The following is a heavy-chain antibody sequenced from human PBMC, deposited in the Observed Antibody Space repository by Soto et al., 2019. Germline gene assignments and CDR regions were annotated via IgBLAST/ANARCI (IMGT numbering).Heavy chain of an antibody. CDR2: IYYSGST. CDR1: GGSIISSSYY. J-gene: IGHJ3*02. V-gene: IGHV4-39*01. Sequence: SETLSLTCTVSGGSIISSSYYWVWIRQPPGKGLEWIGSIYYSGSTYYNPSLKSRVTISVDTSKNQFSLKLSSVTAADTAVYYCASKAAVAFDIWGQGTMVTVSS. CDR3: ASKAAVAFDI. D-gene: IGHD6-13*01.